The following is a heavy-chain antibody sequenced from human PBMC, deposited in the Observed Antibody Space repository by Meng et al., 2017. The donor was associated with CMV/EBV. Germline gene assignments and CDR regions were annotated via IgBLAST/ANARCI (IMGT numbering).Heavy chain of an antibody. CDR2: IIPIFGTA. Sequence: SVKVSCKASGYTFTSYDINWVRQATGQGLEWMGWIIPIFGTANYAQKFQGRVTITTDESTSTAYMELSSLRSEDTAVYYCALVAAARLLGSTLNWYFDLWGRGTLVTAPQ. D-gene: IGHD6-6*01. J-gene: IGHJ2*01. CDR1: GYTFTSYD. CDR3: ALVAAARLLGSTLNWYFDL. V-gene: IGHV1-69*05.